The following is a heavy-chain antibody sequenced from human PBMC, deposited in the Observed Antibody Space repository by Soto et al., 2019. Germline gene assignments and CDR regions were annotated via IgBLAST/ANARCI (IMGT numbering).Heavy chain of an antibody. CDR3: VRDPAGPSMVTTTDHYAFGI. V-gene: IGHV4-30-4*08. D-gene: IGHD4-17*01. CDR1: GGSISSADYY. J-gene: IGHJ3*02. Sequence: PSETLSLTCSVSGGSISSADYYWSWIRQPPGKGLEWIGYSYYTGSSFYNPSLKGRVTISVDTSKNQFSLNLSSVTAADTAVYYCVRDPAGPSMVTTTDHYAFGILGHGPMVT. CDR2: SYYTGSS.